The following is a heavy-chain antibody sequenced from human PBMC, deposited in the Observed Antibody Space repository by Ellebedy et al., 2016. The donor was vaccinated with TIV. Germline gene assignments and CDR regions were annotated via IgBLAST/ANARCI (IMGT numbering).Heavy chain of an antibody. V-gene: IGHV4-38-2*02. CDR3: ARTDLRYGMDV. D-gene: IGHD3/OR15-3a*01. CDR2: MFHSGST. Sequence: SETLSLTXSVSHFAIRGGYYWGWIRQTPGKGLEWIGSMFHSGSTYYNPSLRSRVTMSVDTSKNQLSLKLSSVTAAETAVYYCARTDLRYGMDVWGQGTTVTVSS. CDR1: HFAIRGGYY. J-gene: IGHJ6*02.